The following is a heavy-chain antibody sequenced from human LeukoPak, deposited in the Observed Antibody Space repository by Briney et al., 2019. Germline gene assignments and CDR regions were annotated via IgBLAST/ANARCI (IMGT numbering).Heavy chain of an antibody. Sequence: SETLSLTCTVSGGSIRSGDYYWNWIRQHPGKGLEWIGFIYYSGSTYYNPSLKSRVTISVDTSKIQFSLKLSSVTAADTAVYYCARDSKGYYYFDYWGQGTLVTVSS. V-gene: IGHV4-31*03. CDR1: GGSIRSGDYY. CDR2: IYYSGST. J-gene: IGHJ4*02. CDR3: ARDSKGYYYFDY. D-gene: IGHD6-25*01.